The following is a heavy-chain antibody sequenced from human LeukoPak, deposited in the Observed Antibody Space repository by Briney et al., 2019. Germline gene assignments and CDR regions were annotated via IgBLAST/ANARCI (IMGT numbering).Heavy chain of an antibody. Sequence: PSQTLSLTCTDSGGSISNLNYYWSWIRQPAGEGLEWGGRIYASGSTNYNPSLKSRVTISVDTSKNQFSLKLSSVTAADTAVYYCARPSTYYYDSSGHGAFDIWGQGTMVTVSS. CDR1: GGSISNLNYY. D-gene: IGHD3-22*01. V-gene: IGHV4-61*02. J-gene: IGHJ3*02. CDR2: IYASGST. CDR3: ARPSTYYYDSSGHGAFDI.